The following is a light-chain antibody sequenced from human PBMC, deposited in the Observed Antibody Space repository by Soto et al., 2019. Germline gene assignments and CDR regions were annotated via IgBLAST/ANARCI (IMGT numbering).Light chain of an antibody. CDR2: RIS. J-gene: IGKJ1*01. CDR3: LQHYAGPWT. Sequence: EIVMTQSPGTLSVFPGXRGTLSCRSSQIVSGYLDRFQQRPGQAPRLVLLRISTRAIWVPARFSGSGSETEFTLTICGPQSEDSGVYLCLQHYAGPWTVGQGTKVDIK. CDR1: QIVSGY. V-gene: IGKV3-15*01.